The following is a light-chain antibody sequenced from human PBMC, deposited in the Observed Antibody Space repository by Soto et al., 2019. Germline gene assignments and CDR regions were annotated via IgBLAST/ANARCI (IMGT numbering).Light chain of an antibody. CDR2: DVS. CDR1: SSDVGGYNY. Sequence: QSALTQPASVSGSPGQSSTISCTGTSSDVGGYNYVSWYQQHPGKAPKLMIYDVSDRPSGVSNRFSGSKSGNPASLTISGLQAEDEADYYCLLYTTSSTVVFGGGTKLTVL. CDR3: LLYTTSSTVV. V-gene: IGLV2-14*03. J-gene: IGLJ3*02.